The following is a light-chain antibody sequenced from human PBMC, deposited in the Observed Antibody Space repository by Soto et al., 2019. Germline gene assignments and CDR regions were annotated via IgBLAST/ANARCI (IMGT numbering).Light chain of an antibody. J-gene: IGKJ5*01. Sequence: DLTQSPATLSLSPGERATLSCRASQSIHTSLAWYQQKSGKPPRLVIYDSTLRANGVPDRFGGSRSGTEFTLTINSLEPEDFAVYYCQQRNVWPPITFGQGTRLEIK. CDR2: DST. V-gene: IGKV3-11*01. CDR3: QQRNVWPPIT. CDR1: QSIHTS.